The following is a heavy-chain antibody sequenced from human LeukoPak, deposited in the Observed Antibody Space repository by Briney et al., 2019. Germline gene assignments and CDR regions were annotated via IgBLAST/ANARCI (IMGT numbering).Heavy chain of an antibody. V-gene: IGHV1-2*02. Sequence: ASVKVSCKASGYTFTGYYMHWVRQAPGQGLEWMGWINPNSGCTSYAQKFQGRVTVTRHTSISTAYMELSRLRSDDTAVYYCARDIGGYSWSYPFDYWGQGTLVTVSS. CDR2: INPNSGCT. CDR1: GYTFTGYY. J-gene: IGHJ4*02. CDR3: ARDIGGYSWSYPFDY. D-gene: IGHD1-26*01.